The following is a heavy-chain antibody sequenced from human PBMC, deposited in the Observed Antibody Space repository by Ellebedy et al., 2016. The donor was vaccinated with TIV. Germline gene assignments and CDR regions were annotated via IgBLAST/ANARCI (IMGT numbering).Heavy chain of an antibody. D-gene: IGHD2-8*02. CDR2: IGGSAYTT. CDR3: AKDLRYTTGWGGALDI. J-gene: IGHJ3*02. V-gene: IGHV3-23*01. Sequence: GESLKISCTASGFNFGGHAMTWVRQAPGKGLEWVSSIGGSAYTTHYADSVEGRFTISRDNSRNTLYLQMNSLRGEDTAVYFCAKDLRYTTGWGGALDIWGQGAMVTVS. CDR1: GFNFGGHA.